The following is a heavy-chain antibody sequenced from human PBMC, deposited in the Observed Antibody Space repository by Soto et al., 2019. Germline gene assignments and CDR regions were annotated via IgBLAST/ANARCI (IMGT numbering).Heavy chain of an antibody. CDR1: GGSFSGYY. J-gene: IGHJ5*02. D-gene: IGHD3-10*01. Sequence: QVQLQQWGAGLLKPSETLSLTCAVYGGSFSGYYWSWIRQPPGKGLEWIGEINHSGSTNYNPSLKSRVTISVDPSKNQFSLKLSSVTAADTAVYYCARGFGGTMVRGYHWFDPWGQGTLVTVSS. CDR3: ARGFGGTMVRGYHWFDP. CDR2: INHSGST. V-gene: IGHV4-34*01.